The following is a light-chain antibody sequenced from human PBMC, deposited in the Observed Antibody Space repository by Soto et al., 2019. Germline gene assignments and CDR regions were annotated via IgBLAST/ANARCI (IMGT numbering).Light chain of an antibody. V-gene: IGLV1-51*01. Sequence: QSGLTQKRAVSGAPRQKITISCSGSTSNLGRNSVYLSQQLPATAHKPLMYDDNTRPSGIPDRFSGSQPGTSATLGISGFQTGDEADYYCGSWDSSLSAYVSGTGSRITVL. CDR3: GSWDSSLSAYV. J-gene: IGLJ1*01. CDR2: DDN. CDR1: TSNLGRNS.